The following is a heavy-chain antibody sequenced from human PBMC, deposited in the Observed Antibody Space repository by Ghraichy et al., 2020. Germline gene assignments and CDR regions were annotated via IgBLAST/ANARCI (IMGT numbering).Heavy chain of an antibody. Sequence: SQTLSLTCTVSGGSISSSSYYWGWIRQPPGKGLEWIGSIYYSGSTYYNPSLKSRVTISVDTSKNQFSLKLSSVTAADTAVYYCARLTYYYDSSGYYRGPTSALDVWGQGTTVTVSS. CDR3: ARLTYYYDSSGYYRGPTSALDV. V-gene: IGHV4-39*01. CDR1: GGSISSSSYY. J-gene: IGHJ6*02. D-gene: IGHD3-22*01. CDR2: IYYSGST.